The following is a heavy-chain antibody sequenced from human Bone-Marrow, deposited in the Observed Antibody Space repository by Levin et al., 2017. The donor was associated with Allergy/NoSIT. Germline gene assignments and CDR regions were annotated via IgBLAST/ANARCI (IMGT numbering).Heavy chain of an antibody. CDR1: GFTFDDYA. CDR2: ISWNSCSI. Sequence: PGGSLRLSCAASGFTFDDYAMHWVRQAPGKGLEWVAGISWNSCSIGYADSVKGRFTISRDNAKNSLYLQMNSLRAEDTALYYCAKDLAASWYGDAFDIWGQGTMVTVSS. D-gene: IGHD6-13*01. V-gene: IGHV3-9*01. J-gene: IGHJ3*02. CDR3: AKDLAASWYGDAFDI.